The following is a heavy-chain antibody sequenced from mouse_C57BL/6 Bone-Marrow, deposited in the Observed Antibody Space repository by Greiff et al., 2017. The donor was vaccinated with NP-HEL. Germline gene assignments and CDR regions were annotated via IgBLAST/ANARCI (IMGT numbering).Heavy chain of an antibody. CDR1: GYTFTSYW. CDR3: AWRRYAMDY. J-gene: IGHJ4*01. Sequence: QVQLQQPGAELVKPGASVKLSCKASGYTFTSYWMHWVKQRPGRGLEWIGRIDPNSGGTKYNEEFKSKATLTVDKPSSTAYMQLSSRTSEDSAVYYCAWRRYAMDYWGQGTSVTVSS. CDR2: IDPNSGGT. V-gene: IGHV1-72*01.